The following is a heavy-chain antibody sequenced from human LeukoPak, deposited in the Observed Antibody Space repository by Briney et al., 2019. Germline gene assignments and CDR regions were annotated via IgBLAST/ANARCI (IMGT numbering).Heavy chain of an antibody. CDR3: ARLGDYGDNNNWFDP. CDR1: GGSLRSIRYY. J-gene: IGHJ5*02. V-gene: IGHV4-39*07. Sequence: SETLSLTCTVSGGSLRSIRYYWGWIRQPPGAVRGWNGSIYYSGTNYSTPSRRRRITISEDTSKNQSSQKLSSVTAADTAVYYCARLGDYGDNNNWFDPWGQGTLVTVSS. D-gene: IGHD4-17*01. CDR2: IYYSGTN.